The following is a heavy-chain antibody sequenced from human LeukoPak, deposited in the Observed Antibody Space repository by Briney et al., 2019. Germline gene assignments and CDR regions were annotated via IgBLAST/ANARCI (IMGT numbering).Heavy chain of an antibody. CDR3: ASMVRGVIIRGFFDY. Sequence: PGGSLRLSCAASGFTFSSYAMHWVRQAPGKGLEWVAVISYDGSNKYYADSMKGRFTISRDNSKNTLYLQMNSLRAEDTAVYYCASMVRGVIIRGFFDYWGQGTLVTVSS. D-gene: IGHD3-10*01. J-gene: IGHJ4*02. CDR1: GFTFSSYA. V-gene: IGHV3-30-3*01. CDR2: ISYDGSNK.